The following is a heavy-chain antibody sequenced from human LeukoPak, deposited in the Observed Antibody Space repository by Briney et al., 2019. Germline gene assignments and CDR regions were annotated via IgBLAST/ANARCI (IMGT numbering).Heavy chain of an antibody. J-gene: IGHJ4*02. V-gene: IGHV3-7*01. CDR2: IKQDGSEK. Sequence: GGSLRLSCAASGFTFSSYWMSWVRQAPGKGLEWVANIKQDGSEKYYVDSVKGRFTISRDNAKNSLYLQMNSLRAEDTAVYYCARVLNDYGDYVIDYWGQGTLVTVSS. D-gene: IGHD4-17*01. CDR1: GFTFSSYW. CDR3: ARVLNDYGDYVIDY.